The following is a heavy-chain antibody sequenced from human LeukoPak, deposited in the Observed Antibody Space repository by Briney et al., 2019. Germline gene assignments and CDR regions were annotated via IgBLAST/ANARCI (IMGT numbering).Heavy chain of an antibody. CDR3: AKGARPAAPFDY. CDR2: IWYDGSNK. D-gene: IGHD2-2*01. J-gene: IGHJ4*02. CDR1: GFTFSSYG. V-gene: IGHV3-33*06. Sequence: PGGSLRLSCAASGFTFSSYGMHWVRQAPGKGLEWVAVIWYDGSNKYYADSVKGRFTISRDNSKNTLYLQMNSLRAEDTAVYYCAKGARPAAPFDYWGQGTLVTVSS.